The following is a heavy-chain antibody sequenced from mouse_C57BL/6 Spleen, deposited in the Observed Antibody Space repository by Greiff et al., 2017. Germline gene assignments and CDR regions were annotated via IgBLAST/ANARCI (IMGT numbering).Heavy chain of an antibody. D-gene: IGHD2-4*01. J-gene: IGHJ1*03. CDR1: GYTFTSYW. V-gene: IGHV1-69*01. CDR2: IDPSDSYT. Sequence: QVQLQQPGAELVMPGASVKLSCKASGYTFTSYWMHWVKQRPGQGLEWIGEIDPSDSYTNYNQKFKGKSTLTVDKSSSTAYMQLSSLTSEDSAVDYCARSVYYDYDRRYFDVWGTGTTVTVSA. CDR3: ARSVYYDYDRRYFDV.